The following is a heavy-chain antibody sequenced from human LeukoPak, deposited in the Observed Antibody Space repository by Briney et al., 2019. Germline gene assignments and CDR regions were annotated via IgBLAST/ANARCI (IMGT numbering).Heavy chain of an antibody. CDR3: ARDQIAARNWFDP. J-gene: IGHJ5*02. CDR1: GCTFSSYA. V-gene: IGHV1-69*01. D-gene: IGHD6-6*01. Sequence: GASVKVSCKASGCTFSSYAIGWVRQAPGQGLECMGGIIPIFGTANYAQKFQGRVTITADESTSTAYMELSSLRSEDTAVYYCARDQIAARNWFDPWGQGTLVTVSS. CDR2: IIPIFGTA.